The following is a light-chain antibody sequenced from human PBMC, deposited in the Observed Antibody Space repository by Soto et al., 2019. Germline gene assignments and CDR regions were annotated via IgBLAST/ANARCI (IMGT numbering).Light chain of an antibody. CDR1: SSVVGVYNY. J-gene: IGLJ3*02. CDR3: CSYAGSSLWV. CDR2: DVI. V-gene: IGLV2-11*01. Sequence: QSALTPPRSVSGYPGQSVTISCNGTSSVVGVYNYVSWYQQHPGIAPQLVIYDVIKRTSGVPYRFSGSKYGNTASLNISGLQAEDEADYYCCSYAGSSLWVFGWGTKLTVL.